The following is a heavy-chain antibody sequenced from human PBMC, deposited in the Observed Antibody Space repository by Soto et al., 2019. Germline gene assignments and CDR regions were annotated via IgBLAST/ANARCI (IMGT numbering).Heavy chain of an antibody. V-gene: IGHV3-33*01. CDR1: GFTFSSYG. D-gene: IGHD5-18*01. CDR2: IWYDGSNK. J-gene: IGHJ4*02. CDR3: AGGPRAMACIDY. Sequence: PGGSLRLSCAASGFTFSSYGMHWVRQAPGKGLEWVAVIWYDGSNKYYADSVKGRFTISRDNSKNTLYLQMNSLRAEDTAVYYCAGGPRAMACIDYWGQGTLVTVSS.